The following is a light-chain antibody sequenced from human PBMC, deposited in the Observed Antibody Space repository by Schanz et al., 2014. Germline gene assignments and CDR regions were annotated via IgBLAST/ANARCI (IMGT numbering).Light chain of an antibody. CDR3: TSYRSIGPRV. CDR2: DNT. V-gene: IGLV1-40*01. J-gene: IGLJ1*01. CDR1: SSNIGAAYD. Sequence: QSVLAQPPSVSGAPGQRVTISCTGSSSNIGAAYDVHWYQQLPGTAPKLLIYDNTNRPSEVPDRFSGSKSGTSASLAITGLQGEDEADYYCTSYRSIGPRVFGPGTKLTVL.